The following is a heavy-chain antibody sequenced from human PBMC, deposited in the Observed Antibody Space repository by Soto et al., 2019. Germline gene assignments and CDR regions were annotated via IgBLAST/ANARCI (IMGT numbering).Heavy chain of an antibody. V-gene: IGHV1-18*01. J-gene: IGHJ4*02. D-gene: IGHD6-6*01. Sequence: ASVKVSCKASGYTFTSYGISWVRQAPGQGLEWMGWISAYNGNTNYAQKLQGRVTMTTATATSTAYMELRSLRSDDTDVYYCARDVRPGIAARPCIWGQGTLVTVSS. CDR3: ARDVRPGIAARPCI. CDR2: ISAYNGNT. CDR1: GYTFTSYG.